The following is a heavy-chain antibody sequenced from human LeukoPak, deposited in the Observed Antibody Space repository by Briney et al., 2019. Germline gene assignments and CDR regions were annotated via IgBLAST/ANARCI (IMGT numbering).Heavy chain of an antibody. J-gene: IGHJ4*02. CDR2: IKQDGSQK. V-gene: IGHV3-7*01. CDR1: GFTFSSYA. Sequence: GGSLRLSCAASGFTFSSYAMHWVRQAPGKGPEWVANIKQDGSQKYYPDSVRGRFTITRDNAKNSLFLHMNSLRVEDTAVYYCSTGQRGFGYPHFDFWGQGVLVTVSS. CDR3: STGQRGFGYPHFDF. D-gene: IGHD3-22*01.